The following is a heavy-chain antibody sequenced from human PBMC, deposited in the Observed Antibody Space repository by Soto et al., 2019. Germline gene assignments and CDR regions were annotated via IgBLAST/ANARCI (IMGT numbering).Heavy chain of an antibody. CDR2: ISWNSGSI. CDR3: AKDRYCSGGSSYSGYYGMDV. V-gene: IGHV3-9*01. Sequence: GGSLRLSXAASGFTFDDYAMHWVRQAPGKGLEWVSGISWNSGSIGYADSVKGRFTISRDNAKNSLYLQMNSLRAEDTALYYCAKDRYCSGGSSYSGYYGMDVWGQGTTVTVS. CDR1: GFTFDDYA. J-gene: IGHJ6*02. D-gene: IGHD2-15*01.